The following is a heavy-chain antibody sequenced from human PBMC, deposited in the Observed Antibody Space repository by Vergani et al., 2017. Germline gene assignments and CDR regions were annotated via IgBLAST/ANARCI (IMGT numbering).Heavy chain of an antibody. V-gene: IGHV4-38-2*02. Sequence: QVQLQESGPGLLKPSEPLSLPCTVSGYSISSGYYWGWIRQPPGKGLEWIGSISHSGYTFYSPSLKSRVSMSVDTSKNQFSLRVNSVNDADTAVYYCVRDPWESGGAYSGCWGRGTLVSVSS. D-gene: IGHD2-15*01. CDR2: ISHSGYT. J-gene: IGHJ4*02. CDR3: VRDPWESGGAYSGC. CDR1: GYSISSGYY.